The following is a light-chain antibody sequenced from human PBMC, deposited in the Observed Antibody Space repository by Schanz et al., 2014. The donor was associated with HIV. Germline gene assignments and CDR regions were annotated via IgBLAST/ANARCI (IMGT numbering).Light chain of an antibody. Sequence: EIVLTQSPATLSLSPGERATLSCRASQSVSTNLAWYQQKPGQAPRLLIYDASNRATGIPARFSGSGSGTDFTLTISSLEPEDFAVYYCQQYGSSPFTFGGGTKVEIQ. CDR3: QQYGSSPFT. CDR2: DAS. V-gene: IGKV3-11*01. J-gene: IGKJ4*01. CDR1: QSVSTN.